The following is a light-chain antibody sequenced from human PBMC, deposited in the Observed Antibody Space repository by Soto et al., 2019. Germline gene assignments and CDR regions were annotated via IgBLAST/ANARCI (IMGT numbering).Light chain of an antibody. V-gene: IGLV2-14*01. CDR2: EVS. CDR1: SSDVGGFRH. J-gene: IGLJ1*01. Sequence: QSALTQPASVSGSHGQSITISCTGTSSDVGGFRHVSWYQHHPGKAPKLMIYEVSNRPSGVSNRFSGSKSGNTASLIISGLQAEDEADYYCSSYTSGSTPYVFGTGTKVTVL. CDR3: SSYTSGSTPYV.